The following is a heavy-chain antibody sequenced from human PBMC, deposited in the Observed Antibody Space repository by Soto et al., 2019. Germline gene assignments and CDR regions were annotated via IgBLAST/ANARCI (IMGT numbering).Heavy chain of an antibody. CDR2: IDSDGGAT. Sequence: GGSLRLSCAASGFAFETYAMHWVRQTAEKGPEWVSRIDSDGGATAYADSVRGRFSISRDNAKNTLYLQMNSLRADDTAVYYYIKSKNIYEKWGLGTLVTVSS. CDR3: IKSKNIYEK. V-gene: IGHV3-74*01. D-gene: IGHD3-16*01. CDR1: GFAFETYA. J-gene: IGHJ4*01.